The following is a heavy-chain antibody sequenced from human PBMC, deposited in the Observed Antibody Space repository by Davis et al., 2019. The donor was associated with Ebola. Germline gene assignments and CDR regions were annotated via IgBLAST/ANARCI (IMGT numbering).Heavy chain of an antibody. CDR1: GYSFTSYW. D-gene: IGHD6-19*01. CDR2: IDSSDSYT. V-gene: IGHV5-10-1*01. J-gene: IGHJ6*03. Sequence: GESLKISCKGSGYSFTSYWISWVRQMPGKGLEWMGRIDSSDSYTNYTPSFQGHVTISADKSISTAYLQWSSLKASDTAMYYCARHPRIAVAGTIYYYYNMDVWGKGTTVTVSS. CDR3: ARHPRIAVAGTIYYYYNMDV.